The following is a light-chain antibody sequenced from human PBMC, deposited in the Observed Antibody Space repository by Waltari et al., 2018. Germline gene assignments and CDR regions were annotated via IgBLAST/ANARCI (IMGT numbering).Light chain of an antibody. Sequence: EIVLMQSPGTLSLSPGERATLSCRASQSISKYLAWYQQKPGQAPRLLIYHASSRAAGIPDMFSGSGSGTDFSLSISRLEPEDFAVYYCQHYESLPVTFGQGTKVEIK. CDR1: QSISKY. CDR2: HAS. CDR3: QHYESLPVT. J-gene: IGKJ1*01. V-gene: IGKV3-20*01.